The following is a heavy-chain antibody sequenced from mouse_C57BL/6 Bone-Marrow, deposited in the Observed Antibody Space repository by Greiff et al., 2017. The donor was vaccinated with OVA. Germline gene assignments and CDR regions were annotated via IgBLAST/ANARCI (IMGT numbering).Heavy chain of an antibody. CDR2: IDPETGGT. V-gene: IGHV1-15*01. Sequence: QVQLQQSGAELVRPGASVTLSCKASGYTFTDYEMHWVKQTPVHGLEWIGAIDPETGGTAYNQKFKGKAILTAYNSSSTAYMGLRRLTSEDSAVYYCTIFGYYGSSYRSWYFDVWGTGTTVTVSS. D-gene: IGHD1-1*01. CDR3: TIFGYYGSSYRSWYFDV. J-gene: IGHJ1*03. CDR1: GYTFTDYE.